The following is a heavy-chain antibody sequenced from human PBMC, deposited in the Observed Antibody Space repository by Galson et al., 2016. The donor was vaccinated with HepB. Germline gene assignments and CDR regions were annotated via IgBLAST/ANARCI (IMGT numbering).Heavy chain of an antibody. D-gene: IGHD2/OR15-2a*01. CDR2: DSMDGRRK. CDR1: GFTFSNYG. V-gene: IGHV3-30*18. CDR3: AKRHEYCPAVGCSVDY. Sequence: SLRLSCAASGFTFSNYGMHWVRQAPGKGLEWVAADSMDGRRKFYADSVKGRFTISRDNSNNMLFLQMSSLRTEDTAIYYCAKRHEYCPAVGCSVDYWGQGTLVSVSS. J-gene: IGHJ4*02.